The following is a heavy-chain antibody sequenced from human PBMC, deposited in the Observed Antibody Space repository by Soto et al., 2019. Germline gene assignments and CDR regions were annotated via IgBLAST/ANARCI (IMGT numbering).Heavy chain of an antibody. J-gene: IGHJ5*02. Sequence: PSETLSLTCSVSGVSINTYYWTWIRQPPGKGLEWIGYIYYSGSIKYNPSLESRVTISVDPSKNQFSLKLYSVTAADTAVYFCATSGWFSNGFDPWGQGTLVTVPS. V-gene: IGHV4-59*01. CDR2: IYYSGSI. D-gene: IGHD6-19*01. CDR3: ATSGWFSNGFDP. CDR1: GVSINTYY.